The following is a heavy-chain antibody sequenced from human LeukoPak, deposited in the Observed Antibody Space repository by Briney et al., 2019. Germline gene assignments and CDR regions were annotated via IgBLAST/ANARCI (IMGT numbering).Heavy chain of an antibody. CDR3: ASLHDYSNYAGSGYYFDY. J-gene: IGHJ4*02. Sequence: LETLSLTCTVSGGSISSYYWSWIRQPPGKGLEWMGYIYYSGTTNYNPSLKSRVTISVDTSKNQFSLKLSSVTAADTAVYYCASLHDYSNYAGSGYYFDYWGQGTLVTVSS. D-gene: IGHD4-11*01. CDR1: GGSISSYY. CDR2: IYYSGTT. V-gene: IGHV4-59*01.